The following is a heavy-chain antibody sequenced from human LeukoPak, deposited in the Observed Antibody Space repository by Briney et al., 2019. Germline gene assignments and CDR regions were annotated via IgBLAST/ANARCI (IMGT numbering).Heavy chain of an antibody. CDR2: IYHSGST. J-gene: IGHJ4*02. Sequence: SETLSLTCTVSGYSISSGYYWGWIRQPPGKGLAWIGSIYHSGSTYYNPSLKSRVTISVDTSKNQFSLKLSSVTAADTAVYYCARVNSGSYSYYFDYWGQGTLVTVSS. D-gene: IGHD1-26*01. V-gene: IGHV4-38-2*02. CDR3: ARVNSGSYSYYFDY. CDR1: GYSISSGYY.